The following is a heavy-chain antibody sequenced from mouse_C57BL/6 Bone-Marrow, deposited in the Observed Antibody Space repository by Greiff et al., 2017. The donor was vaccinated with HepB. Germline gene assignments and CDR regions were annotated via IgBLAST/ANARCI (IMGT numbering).Heavy chain of an antibody. J-gene: IGHJ2*01. V-gene: IGHV5-4*03. CDR1: GFTFSSYA. Sequence: DVKLVESGGGLVKPGGSLKLSCAASGFTFSSYAMSWVRQTPEKRLEWVATISDGGSYTYYPDNVKGRFTISRDNAKNNLYLQMSHLKSEDTAMYYCARGGMYYFDYWGQGTTLTVSS. CDR2: ISDGGSYT. CDR3: ARGGMYYFDY.